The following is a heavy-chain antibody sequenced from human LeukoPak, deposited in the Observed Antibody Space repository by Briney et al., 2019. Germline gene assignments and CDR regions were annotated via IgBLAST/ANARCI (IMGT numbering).Heavy chain of an antibody. J-gene: IGHJ4*02. D-gene: IGHD2-2*01. CDR1: GFTFSNAW. CDR2: IKSKTDGGTT. Sequence: GGSLRLSCAASGFTFSNAWMSWVRQAPGKGLEWVGRIKSKTDGGTTDYAAPVKGRFTISRDDSKNTLYLQMNSLKTEDAAVYYCTTLYCSSTSCQDYWGQGTLVTVSS. CDR3: TTLYCSSTSCQDY. V-gene: IGHV3-15*01.